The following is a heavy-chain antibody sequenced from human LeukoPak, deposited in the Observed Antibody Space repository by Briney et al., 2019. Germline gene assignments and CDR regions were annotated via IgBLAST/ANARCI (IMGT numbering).Heavy chain of an antibody. CDR1: GFTFSSYE. J-gene: IGHJ5*02. Sequence: PGGSLRLSCAASGFTFSSYEMNWVRQAPGQGLEWVSYISSSGSTIYYADSVKGRFTISRDNAKNSLYLQMNSLRAEDTAVYNCAREVVYYDSSGYGGNWFDPWGQGTLVTVSS. D-gene: IGHD3-22*01. CDR3: AREVVYYDSSGYGGNWFDP. V-gene: IGHV3-48*03. CDR2: ISSSGSTI.